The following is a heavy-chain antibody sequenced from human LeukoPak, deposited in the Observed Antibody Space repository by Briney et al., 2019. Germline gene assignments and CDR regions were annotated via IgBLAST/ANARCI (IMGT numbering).Heavy chain of an antibody. J-gene: IGHJ4*02. CDR1: GGSFSGYY. V-gene: IGHV4-34*01. Sequence: SETLSLTCAVYGGSFSGYYWSWLRQPPGKGREWIGEINHRGSTNYNPSLKRRVTISVDTSKNQFSLKLSSVTAADKAVYYCANSSLLAAAGTCWYWGQGTLVTVSS. CDR2: INHRGST. CDR3: ANSSLLAAAGTCWY. D-gene: IGHD6-13*01.